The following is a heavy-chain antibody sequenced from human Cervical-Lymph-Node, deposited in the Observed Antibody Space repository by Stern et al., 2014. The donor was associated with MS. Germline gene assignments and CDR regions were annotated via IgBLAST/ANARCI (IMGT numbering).Heavy chain of an antibody. CDR2: MNPNSGNT. V-gene: IGHV1-8*01. Sequence: EQLVESGAEVKKPGASVKVSCKASGYTFTNHDINWVRQATGQGLEWMGWMNPNSGNTGYAQRFQGRITMTRNTSINTAYMDLSSLTSEDTAVYYCVAKPPTWGQGTLVTVSS. CDR3: VAKPPT. J-gene: IGHJ5*02. CDR1: GYTFTNHD.